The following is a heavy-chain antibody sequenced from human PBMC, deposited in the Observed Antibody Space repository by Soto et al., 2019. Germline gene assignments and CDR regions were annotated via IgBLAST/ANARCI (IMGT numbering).Heavy chain of an antibody. J-gene: IGHJ4*02. V-gene: IGHV4-59*12. CDR3: ARSDLLVRGVIIN. Sequence: SETLSLTCTVSGGSISSYYWSWIRQPPGKGLEWIGYIYYSGSTNYNPSLKSRVTISVDTSKNQFSLKLSSVTAADTAVYYCARSDLLVRGVIINWGQGTLVTVS. D-gene: IGHD3-10*01. CDR1: GGSISSYY. CDR2: IYYSGST.